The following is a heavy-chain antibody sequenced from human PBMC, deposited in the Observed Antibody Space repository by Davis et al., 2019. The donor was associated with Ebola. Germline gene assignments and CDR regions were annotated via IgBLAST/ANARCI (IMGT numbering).Heavy chain of an antibody. CDR1: GFTFRNYW. J-gene: IGHJ3*02. D-gene: IGHD2-21*01. CDR2: ISPDGNFL. Sequence: GESLKISCAASGFTFRNYWMHWVRQAPGKGLVFVSRISPDGNFLNYADSVRGRFTISRDDAKNTLYLQMNSLRAEDTAVYYCARFCGGDCYSTLWDAFDIWGQGTMVTVSS. V-gene: IGHV3-74*01. CDR3: ARFCGGDCYSTLWDAFDI.